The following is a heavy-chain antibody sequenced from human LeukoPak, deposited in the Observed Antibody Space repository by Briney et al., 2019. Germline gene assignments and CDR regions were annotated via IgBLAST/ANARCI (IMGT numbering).Heavy chain of an antibody. V-gene: IGHV4-39*01. Sequence: PGGSLRLSCAASGFTFSTYAMSWVRQPPGKGLEWIGSIYYSGSTYYNPSLKSRVTISVDTSKNQFSLKLSPVTAADTAVYYCARVRTTVVTKYWYFDLWGRGTLVTVSS. CDR3: ARVRTTVVTKYWYFDL. D-gene: IGHD4-23*01. CDR1: GFTFSTYA. J-gene: IGHJ2*01. CDR2: IYYSGST.